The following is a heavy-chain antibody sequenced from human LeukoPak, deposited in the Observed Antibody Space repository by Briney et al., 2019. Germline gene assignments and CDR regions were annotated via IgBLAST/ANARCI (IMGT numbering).Heavy chain of an antibody. Sequence: APVKVSCKASGSNFSNYAIRWVRQAPGQGLEWMGGIIPIFGTANYAQKFQGRVTITADESTSTAYMEMSSLRSEDTGVYYCARVEGRITIFGVVTLDAFDIWGQGTMVTVSS. CDR1: GSNFSNYA. D-gene: IGHD3-3*01. CDR2: IIPIFGTA. J-gene: IGHJ3*02. V-gene: IGHV1-69*01. CDR3: ARVEGRITIFGVVTLDAFDI.